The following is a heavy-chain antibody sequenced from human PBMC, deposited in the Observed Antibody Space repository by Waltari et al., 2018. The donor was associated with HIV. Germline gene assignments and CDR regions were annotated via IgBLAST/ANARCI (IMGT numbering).Heavy chain of an antibody. J-gene: IGHJ4*02. D-gene: IGHD2-15*01. CDR1: GGSISSTNW. CDR3: ARIGCSGGTCYTPQGYFDY. CDR2: IYHSGST. Sequence: QVQLQESGPGLVNPSGTLSLTCAVSGGSISSTNWWTCVRQPPGKGLEWIGEIYHSGSTNYNPSLKSRVTISVDKSKNQFSLKLSSVTAADTAVYYCARIGCSGGTCYTPQGYFDYWGQGTLVTVSS. V-gene: IGHV4-4*02.